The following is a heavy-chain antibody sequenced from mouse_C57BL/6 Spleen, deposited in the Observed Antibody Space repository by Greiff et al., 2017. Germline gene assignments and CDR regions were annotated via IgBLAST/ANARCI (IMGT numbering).Heavy chain of an antibody. CDR2: IWSGGST. CDR1: GFSLTSYG. D-gene: IGHD1-1*01. Sequence: QVQLQQSGPGLVQPSQSLSITCTVSGFSLTSYGVHWVRQSPGKGLEWLGVIWSGGSTDYNAAFVSRLSISKDNSKSQVFFKMNSLQADDTAICYCARNRYYGTSYEDAMDYWGQGTSVTVSS. CDR3: ARNRYYGTSYEDAMDY. V-gene: IGHV2-2*01. J-gene: IGHJ4*01.